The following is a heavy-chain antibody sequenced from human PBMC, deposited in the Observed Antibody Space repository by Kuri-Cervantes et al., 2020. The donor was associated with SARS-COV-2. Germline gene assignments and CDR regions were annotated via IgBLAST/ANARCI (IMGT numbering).Heavy chain of an antibody. J-gene: IGHJ5*02. CDR2: INPRSGGT. CDR3: AREEGVYSSSWHWFDP. CDR1: GYIFTDYY. V-gene: IGHV1-2*02. Sequence: ASVKVSCKASGYIFTDYYIHWVRQAPGQGLEWMGWINPRSGGTKFVEKFQGRVTMTRDTSISTVYMEMNRLGSDDTAVYYCAREEGVYSSSWHWFDPWGQGTLVTVSS. D-gene: IGHD6-13*01.